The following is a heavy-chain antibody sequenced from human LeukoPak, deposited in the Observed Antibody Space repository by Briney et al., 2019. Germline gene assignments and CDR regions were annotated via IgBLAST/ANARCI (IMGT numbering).Heavy chain of an antibody. Sequence: GGSLRLSCAASGLTFSSYNMNWVRQAPGKGLEWVSSISSSRTYIYYADSVKGRFTISRDNAKNSLYLQMNSLRAEDTAVYYCAKRYSSGWNFDYWGQGTLVTVSS. CDR1: GLTFSSYN. J-gene: IGHJ4*02. V-gene: IGHV3-21*01. D-gene: IGHD6-19*01. CDR2: ISSSRTYI. CDR3: AKRYSSGWNFDY.